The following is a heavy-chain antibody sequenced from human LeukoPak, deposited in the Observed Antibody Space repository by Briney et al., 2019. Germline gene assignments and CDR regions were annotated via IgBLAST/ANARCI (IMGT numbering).Heavy chain of an antibody. CDR2: IYSGGST. CDR1: GFTVSSNY. D-gene: IGHD5-18*01. V-gene: IGHV3-66*01. Sequence: GGSLRLSCAASGFTVSSNYMSWVRQAPGKGLEWVSVIYSGGSTYYADSVKGRFTISGDNSKNTLYLQMNSLRAEDTAVYYCARDSNVDTAMVLDYYGMDVWGQGTTVTVSS. CDR3: ARDSNVDTAMVLDYYGMDV. J-gene: IGHJ6*02.